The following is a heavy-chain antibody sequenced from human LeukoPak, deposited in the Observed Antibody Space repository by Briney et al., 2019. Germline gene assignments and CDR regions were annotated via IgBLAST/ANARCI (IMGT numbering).Heavy chain of an antibody. V-gene: IGHV4-34*01. J-gene: IGHJ4*02. CDR2: INHSGST. CDR1: GGSISSYY. Sequence: SETLSLTCTVSGGSISSYYWSWIRQPPGKGLEWIGEINHSGSTNYNPSLKSRVTISVDTSKNQFSLKLSSVTAADTAVYYCAGSYYYDSSGPYFDYWGQGTLVTVSS. D-gene: IGHD3-22*01. CDR3: AGSYYYDSSGPYFDY.